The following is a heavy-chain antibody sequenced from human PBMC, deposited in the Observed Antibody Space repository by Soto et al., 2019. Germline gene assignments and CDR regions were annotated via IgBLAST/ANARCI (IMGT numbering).Heavy chain of an antibody. Sequence: KPSETLSLTCAVSGGSISSGGFSWTWIRQPPGKGLEFIGYIYYSGGTYYNPSLKSRVTISVDRSKNQFSLRLSSVTAADTAVYYCSRATFFRKGYYCATDYYFFDYWGQGTLVTVSS. V-gene: IGHV4-30-2*01. CDR3: SRATFFRKGYYCATDYYFFDY. D-gene: IGHD2-8*01. CDR2: IYYSGGT. CDR1: GGSISSGGFS. J-gene: IGHJ4*02.